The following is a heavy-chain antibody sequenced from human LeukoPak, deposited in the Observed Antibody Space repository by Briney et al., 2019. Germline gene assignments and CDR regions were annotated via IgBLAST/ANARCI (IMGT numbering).Heavy chain of an antibody. CDR2: ISAYNGNT. CDR1: GYTFTSYG. J-gene: IGHJ6*04. CDR3: ARDPTNDYYGMDV. Sequence: ASVTVSFKASGYTFTSYGISWVRQAPGQGLEWMGWISAYNGNTNYAQKLQGRVTMTTDTSTSTAYMELRSLRSDDTAVYYCARDPTNDYYGMDVWGKGTTVTVSS. V-gene: IGHV1-18*04.